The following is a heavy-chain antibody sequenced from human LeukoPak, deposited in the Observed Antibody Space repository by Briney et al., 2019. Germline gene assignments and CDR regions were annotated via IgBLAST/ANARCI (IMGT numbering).Heavy chain of an antibody. Sequence: ASVKVSCKTSGYTFTGYYMHWVRQAPGQGLEWMGWINPNSGGTNYAQKFQGRVTMTRDTSISTAYMELSRLRSDDTAVYYCARVGGGWYGIDYWGQGTLVTVSS. V-gene: IGHV1-2*02. D-gene: IGHD6-19*01. CDR3: ARVGGGWYGIDY. CDR2: INPNSGGT. J-gene: IGHJ4*02. CDR1: GYTFTGYY.